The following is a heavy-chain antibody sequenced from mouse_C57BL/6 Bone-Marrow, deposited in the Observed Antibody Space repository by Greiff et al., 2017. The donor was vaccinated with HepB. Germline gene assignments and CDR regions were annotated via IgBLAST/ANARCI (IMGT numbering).Heavy chain of an antibody. CDR2: INPNYGTT. Sequence: EVKLMESGPELVKPGASVKISCKASGYSFTDYNMNWVKQSNGKSLEWIGVINPNYGTTSYNQKFKGKATLTVDQSSSTAYMQLNSLTSEDSAVYYCARSPPYDYDDAMDYWGQGTSVTVSS. J-gene: IGHJ4*01. D-gene: IGHD2-4*01. V-gene: IGHV1-39*01. CDR3: ARSPPYDYDDAMDY. CDR1: GYSFTDYN.